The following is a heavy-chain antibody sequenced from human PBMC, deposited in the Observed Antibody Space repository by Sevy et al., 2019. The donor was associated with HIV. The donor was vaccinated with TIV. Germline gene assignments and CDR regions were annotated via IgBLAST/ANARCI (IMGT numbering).Heavy chain of an antibody. D-gene: IGHD3-10*01. CDR1: GFNFSPYG. J-gene: IGHJ4*02. V-gene: IGHV3-30*02. Sequence: GGSLRLSCAASGFNFSPYGMHWVRQAPGKGLEWVSLIGKAGNKIFYADSVRGRCTVSRDNSKNTLYLQMNSLSTEDTAVYYCVKDPHYDFFDYWGQGILVTVSS. CDR2: IGKAGNKI. CDR3: VKDPHYDFFDY.